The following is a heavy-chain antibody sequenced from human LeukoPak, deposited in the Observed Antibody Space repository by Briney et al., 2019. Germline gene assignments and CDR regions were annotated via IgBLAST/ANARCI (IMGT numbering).Heavy chain of an antibody. CDR2: IYSGGST. Sequence: GGSLRLSCAASEFSVGSNYMTWVRQAPGKGLEWVSLIYSGGSTYYADSVKGRFTISRDDSKNTLYLQMNSLKTEDTAVYYCTTDPSGVFSGSYSGYWGQGTLVTVSS. D-gene: IGHD1-26*01. V-gene: IGHV3-66*01. CDR1: EFSVGSNY. J-gene: IGHJ4*02. CDR3: TTDPSGVFSGSYSGY.